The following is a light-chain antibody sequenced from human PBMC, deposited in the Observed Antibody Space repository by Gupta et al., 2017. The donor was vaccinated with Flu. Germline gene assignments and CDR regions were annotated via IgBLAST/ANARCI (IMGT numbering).Light chain of an antibody. V-gene: IGLV3-1*01. J-gene: IGLJ2*01. Sequence: SYELTQPPSVSVSPGQTASVTCSGDKLGDVYVSWYQQKPGQSPVLVIYQDIQRPSGIPERFSGSNSGKTATLTISGTQAMDDADYYCQAWDSGTCGFGGGTKLTVL. CDR3: QAWDSGTCG. CDR2: QDI. CDR1: KLGDVY.